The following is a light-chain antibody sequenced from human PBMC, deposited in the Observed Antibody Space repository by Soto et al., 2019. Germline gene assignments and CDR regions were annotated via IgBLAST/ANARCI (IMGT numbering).Light chain of an antibody. Sequence: QSVLTQPASVSGSPGQSITISCTGTSSDVGGYNYVSWYQQHPGKAPKLMIYDVSNRPSGVSNRFSGSTSGNTASLTISGLQAEDEADYYCSSYTRSSTVVFGGGTKLTVL. J-gene: IGLJ2*01. CDR1: SSDVGGYNY. CDR2: DVS. CDR3: SSYTRSSTVV. V-gene: IGLV2-14*01.